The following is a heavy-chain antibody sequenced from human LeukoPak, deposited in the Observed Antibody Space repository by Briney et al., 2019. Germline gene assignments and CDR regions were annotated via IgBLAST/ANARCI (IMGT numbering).Heavy chain of an antibody. D-gene: IGHD3-3*01. CDR2: ISGSGGST. CDR1: GFTFSSYA. CDR3: AKAYDFWSGYYGLRIDY. Sequence: GGSLRLSCAASGFTFSSYAMSWVRQAPGKGLEWVSAISGSGGSTYYADSVEGRFTISRDNSKNTLYLQMNSLRAEDTAVYYCAKAYDFWSGYYGLRIDYWGQGTLVTVSS. V-gene: IGHV3-23*01. J-gene: IGHJ4*02.